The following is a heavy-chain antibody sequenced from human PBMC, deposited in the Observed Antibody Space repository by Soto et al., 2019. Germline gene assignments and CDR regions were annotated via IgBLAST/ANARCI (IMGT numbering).Heavy chain of an antibody. V-gene: IGHV3-23*01. CDR3: AIENDISIIESICFDA. CDR2: ISGQAGTT. Sequence: EVILLESGGRLVAPGESLRLSCVASGFSFSSSALTWVRQAPGKGLEWVADISGQAGTTYYADSVKGRFIISRDNSKNTVSLHMSSLRVEDTAVYYCAIENDISIIESICFDAWGPGTLVTVSS. J-gene: IGHJ5*02. CDR1: GFSFSSSA. D-gene: IGHD3-10*01.